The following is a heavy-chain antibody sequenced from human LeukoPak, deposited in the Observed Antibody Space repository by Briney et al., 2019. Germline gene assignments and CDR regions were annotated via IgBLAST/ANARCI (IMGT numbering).Heavy chain of an antibody. CDR1: GGSISGYY. D-gene: IGHD4-23*01. J-gene: IGHJ2*01. Sequence: PSETLSLTCTVSGGSISGYYWSWIRQPPGKGLEWIAYISYTGSTNYTPSLKSRVTISLDTSKNQFSLKLTSVTAADTAVYYCVRLSVVSPHRYFDLWGRGTLVTVFS. CDR3: VRLSVVSPHRYFDL. CDR2: ISYTGST. V-gene: IGHV4-59*08.